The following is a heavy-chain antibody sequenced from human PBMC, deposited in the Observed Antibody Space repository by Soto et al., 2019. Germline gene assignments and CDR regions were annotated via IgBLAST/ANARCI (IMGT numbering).Heavy chain of an antibody. J-gene: IGHJ6*02. CDR1: GFTFSSYG. D-gene: IGHD2-2*01. V-gene: IGHV3-33*01. Sequence: PGGSLRLSCAASGFTFSSYGMHWVRQAPGKGLEWVAVIWYDGSNKYYADSVKGRFTISRDNSKNTLYLQVNSLRAEDTAVYYCARDAAIEYCSSTSCTDNYYYYGMDVWGQGTTVTVS. CDR2: IWYDGSNK. CDR3: ARDAAIEYCSSTSCTDNYYYYGMDV.